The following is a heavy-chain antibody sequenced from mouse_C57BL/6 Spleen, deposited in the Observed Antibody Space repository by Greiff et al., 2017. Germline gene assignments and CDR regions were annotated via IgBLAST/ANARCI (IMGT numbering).Heavy chain of an antibody. CDR2: IDPSDSYT. Sequence: VQLQQPGAELVKPGASVKLSCKASGYTFTSYWMQWVKQRPGQGLEWIGEIDPSDSYTNYNQKFKGKATLTVDTSSSTAYMQLSSLTSEDSAVYYCARRTRGGTRPFDYWGQGTTLTVSS. V-gene: IGHV1-50*01. CDR3: ARRTRGGTRPFDY. D-gene: IGHD2-14*01. CDR1: GYTFTSYW. J-gene: IGHJ2*01.